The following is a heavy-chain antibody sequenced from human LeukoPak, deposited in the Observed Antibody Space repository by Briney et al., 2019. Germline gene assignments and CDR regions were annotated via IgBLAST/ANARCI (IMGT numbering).Heavy chain of an antibody. Sequence: SETLSLTCTVSGGSVSDYYWNWIRQHPGKGLEWIGYIYYSGSTYYNPSLKSRVTISVDTSKNQFSLKLSSVTAADTAVYYCARDSGTFDPWGQGTLVTVSS. CDR1: GGSVSDYY. D-gene: IGHD1-7*01. CDR2: IYYSGST. V-gene: IGHV4-31*03. J-gene: IGHJ5*02. CDR3: ARDSGTFDP.